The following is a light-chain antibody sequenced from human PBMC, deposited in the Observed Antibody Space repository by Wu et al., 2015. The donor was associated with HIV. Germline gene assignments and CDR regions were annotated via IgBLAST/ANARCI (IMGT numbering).Light chain of an antibody. Sequence: EIVLTQSPGTLSLSPGQRATLFCRASQTVSHDYLARYQQKPGQAPRVLIYGASDRATGIPDRFGGSGSGTDFTLTINRLEPEDFAVYYCQQYATSITFGQGTRLEIK. V-gene: IGKV3-20*01. CDR1: QTVSHDY. J-gene: IGKJ5*01. CDR3: QQYATSIT. CDR2: GAS.